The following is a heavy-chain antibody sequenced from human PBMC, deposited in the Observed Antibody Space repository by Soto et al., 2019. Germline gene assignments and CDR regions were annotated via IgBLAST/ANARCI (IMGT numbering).Heavy chain of an antibody. Sequence: QVQLVQSGAEVKKPGSSVKVSCKASGGTFSSYAISWVRQAPGQGLEWMGGIIPIFGTADYAQKFQGRVTXXXXXXXXXXXXXXXXXXXXXXXXXXXXXXXXXXXXXRXPPYYYYGMDVWGQGTTVTVSS. CDR1: GGTFSSYA. V-gene: IGHV1-69*05. CDR2: IIPIFGTA. J-gene: IGHJ6*02. CDR3: XXXXXXXXXXRXPPYYYYGMDV.